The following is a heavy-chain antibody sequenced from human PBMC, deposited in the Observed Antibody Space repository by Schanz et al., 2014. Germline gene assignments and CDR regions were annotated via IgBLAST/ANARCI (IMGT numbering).Heavy chain of an antibody. J-gene: IGHJ2*01. V-gene: IGHV3-23*04. CDR1: GFSFTTYA. CDR3: AKDAPYPFDL. CDR2: ISSGGGST. Sequence: EAHLVESGGGLVQPGGSLRLSCASSGFSFTTYAMSWVRQAPGKGLEWVSSISSGGGSTYYADSVKGRFTISRDNSKNTLFLQMNSLRVEDTAIYYCAKDAPYPFDLWGRGTLITVSS.